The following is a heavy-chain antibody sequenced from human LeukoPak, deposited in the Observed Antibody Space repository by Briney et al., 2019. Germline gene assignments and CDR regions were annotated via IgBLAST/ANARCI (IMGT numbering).Heavy chain of an antibody. CDR1: GFPFSDYW. CDR3: SRSLDY. J-gene: IGHJ4*02. CDR2: INQDGSEQ. Sequence: GGFLRLSCAASGFPFSDYWMDWVRQAPGKGMEWVANINQDGSEQYYAASVKGRFTISRDNAKNSLYLQMNILRAEDTAVYYCSRSLDYLGQGALVTVSS. V-gene: IGHV3-7*01.